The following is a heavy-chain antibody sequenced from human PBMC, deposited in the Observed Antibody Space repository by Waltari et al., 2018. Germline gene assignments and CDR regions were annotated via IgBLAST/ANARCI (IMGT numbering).Heavy chain of an antibody. CDR3: ARSPRKWELLSFDY. J-gene: IGHJ4*02. V-gene: IGHV4-30-4*08. CDR1: GGSISRGYYY. CDR2: IYYSGST. Sequence: QVQLQESGPGLVKPSQTLSLTFPVSGGSISRGYYYWSWIRQPPGKGLEWIGYIYYSGSTYYNPSLKSRVTISVDTSKNQFSLKLSSVTAADTAVYYCARSPRKWELLSFDYWGQGTLVTVSS. D-gene: IGHD1-26*01.